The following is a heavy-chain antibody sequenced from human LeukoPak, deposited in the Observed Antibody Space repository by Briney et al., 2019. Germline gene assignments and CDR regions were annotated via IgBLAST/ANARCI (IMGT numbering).Heavy chain of an antibody. Sequence: ASVKISCKASGYTFTGYYMHWVRQAPGQGLEWMGWINPNSGGTNYAQKFQGRVTLTRDTSISTAYMELSRLRSDDTAVYYCARVGLNPDAFDIWGQGTMVTVSS. D-gene: IGHD1-14*01. CDR2: INPNSGGT. V-gene: IGHV1-2*02. CDR1: GYTFTGYY. J-gene: IGHJ3*02. CDR3: ARVGLNPDAFDI.